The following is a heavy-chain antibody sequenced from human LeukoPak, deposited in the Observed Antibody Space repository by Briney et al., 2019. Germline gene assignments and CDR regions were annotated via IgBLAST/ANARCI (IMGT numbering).Heavy chain of an antibody. CDR1: GYTFTRYY. V-gene: IGHV1-2*02. CDR2: INPNSGGT. Sequence: ASVKVSCKASGYTFTRYYMHWVRQAPGQGLEGMGWINPNSGGTNYAQKFQGRVTMKRDTSISTAFMELSRLRSDDTAVYYCARDGSSGSYYWEAWGYYYYYMDVWGKGTTVTVSS. CDR3: ARDGSSGSYYWEAWGYYYYYMDV. D-gene: IGHD1-26*01. J-gene: IGHJ6*03.